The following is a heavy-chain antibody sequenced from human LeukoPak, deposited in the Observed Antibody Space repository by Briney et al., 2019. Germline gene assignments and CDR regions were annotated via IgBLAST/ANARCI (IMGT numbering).Heavy chain of an antibody. D-gene: IGHD3-22*01. Sequence: GSLRLSCEVSGFSLSEYGIHWVRQAPGKGLEWLSLIRYDDREYYADSVKGRFAISRDNSRNTLFLQMHSLRSEDTAVYYCAKDPVNHCASSVCYGLQSWGQGTLVIVSS. CDR2: IRYDDRE. J-gene: IGHJ5*02. V-gene: IGHV3-30*02. CDR1: GFSLSEYG. CDR3: AKDPVNHCASSVCYGLQS.